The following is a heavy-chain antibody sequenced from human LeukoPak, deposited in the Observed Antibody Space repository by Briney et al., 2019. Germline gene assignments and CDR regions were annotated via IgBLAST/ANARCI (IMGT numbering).Heavy chain of an antibody. J-gene: IGHJ6*02. CDR3: ERDSASVAGPYSTYYYGMDV. V-gene: IGHV3-30-3*01. Sequence: GRSLRLSCAASGFTFSSYAMHWVRQAPGKGLEWVAVISYDGSNKYYADSVKGRFTISRDNSKNTLYLQMNSLRAEDTAVYYCERDSASVAGPYSTYYYGMDVWGQGTTVTVSS. CDR1: GFTFSSYA. CDR2: ISYDGSNK. D-gene: IGHD6-19*01.